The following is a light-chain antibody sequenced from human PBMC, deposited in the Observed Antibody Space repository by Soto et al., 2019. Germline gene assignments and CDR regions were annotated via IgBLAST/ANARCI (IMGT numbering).Light chain of an antibody. V-gene: IGLV2-11*01. CDR2: DVS. J-gene: IGLJ2*01. CDR1: SSDVGGYNY. Sequence: QSVLTQPRSVSGSPGQSVTISCTGTSSDVGGYNYVSWYQQHPGTVPKLMIYDVSNRPSGVTDRFSGSKSGNTASLTISGLQAEDEADYYCCSYAGGHTSLLFGGGTKLTVL. CDR3: CSYAGGHTSLL.